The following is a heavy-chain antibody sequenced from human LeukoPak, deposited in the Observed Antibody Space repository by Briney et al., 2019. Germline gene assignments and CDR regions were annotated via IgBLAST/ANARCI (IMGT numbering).Heavy chain of an antibody. Sequence: QPGGSLRLSCAASGFTFSSYGMHWVRQAPGKGLEWVAVIWYDGSNKYYADSVKGRFTISRDNSKNTLYLQMNSLRAEDTAVYYCAREPYYYDSSGYYPPDAFDIWGQGTMVTVSS. D-gene: IGHD3-22*01. J-gene: IGHJ3*02. CDR3: AREPYYYDSSGYYPPDAFDI. CDR2: IWYDGSNK. V-gene: IGHV3-33*01. CDR1: GFTFSSYG.